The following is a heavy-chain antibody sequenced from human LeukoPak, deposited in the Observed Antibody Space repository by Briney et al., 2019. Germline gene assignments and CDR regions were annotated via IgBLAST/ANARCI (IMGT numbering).Heavy chain of an antibody. V-gene: IGHV3-23*01. CDR1: GFTFSSYA. Sequence: SGGPLSLSCAASGFTFSSYARSGARQAPGRGLEWVSAISGSGGSTYYADSVKGRFTISRDNSKNTLYLQMNSLRAEDTAVYYCAKAYYGSGNDAFDIWGQGTMVTVSS. D-gene: IGHD3-10*01. J-gene: IGHJ3*02. CDR3: AKAYYGSGNDAFDI. CDR2: ISGSGGST.